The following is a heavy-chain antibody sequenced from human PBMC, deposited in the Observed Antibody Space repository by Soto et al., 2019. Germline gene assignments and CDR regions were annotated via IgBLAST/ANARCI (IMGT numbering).Heavy chain of an antibody. D-gene: IGHD2-8*02. CDR2: ISSYHGRT. CDR3: GRCRTDSYAMDV. J-gene: IGHJ6*02. Sequence: ASVKVSCKASGYSFTSYGIAWVRQAPGQRPEWMGWISSYHGRTNHAQNLKGKDVMTTDISTNTVYWELRSLRSDDMAVYDGGRCRTDSYAMDVWGQGTTVTVS. CDR1: GYSFTSYG. V-gene: IGHV1-18*03.